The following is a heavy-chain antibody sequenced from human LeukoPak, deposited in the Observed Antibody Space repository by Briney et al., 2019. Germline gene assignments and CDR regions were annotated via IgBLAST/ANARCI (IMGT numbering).Heavy chain of an antibody. J-gene: IGHJ4*02. CDR3: ASFADSSGPFDY. CDR1: GGSFSGYY. V-gene: IGHV4-34*01. CDR2: INHSGST. D-gene: IGHD3-22*01. Sequence: SETLSLTCAVYGGSFSGYYWSWLRQPPGKGLEWIGEINHSGSTNYNPSLKSRVTISVDTSKNQFSLKLSSVTAADTAVYYCASFADSSGPFDYWGQGTLVTVSS.